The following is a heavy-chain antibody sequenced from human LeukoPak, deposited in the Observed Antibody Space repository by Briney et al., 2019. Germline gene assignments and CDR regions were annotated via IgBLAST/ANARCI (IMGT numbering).Heavy chain of an antibody. J-gene: IGHJ4*02. Sequence: ASVKVSCKVSGYTLTELSMHWVRQAPGKGLEWMGGFDPEDGETIYAQKFQGRVTMTEDTSTDTAYMELSSLRSEDTAVYYCARDFSSSWTFDYWGQGTLVTVSS. CDR3: ARDFSSSWTFDY. CDR1: GYTLTELS. CDR2: FDPEDGET. V-gene: IGHV1-24*01. D-gene: IGHD6-13*01.